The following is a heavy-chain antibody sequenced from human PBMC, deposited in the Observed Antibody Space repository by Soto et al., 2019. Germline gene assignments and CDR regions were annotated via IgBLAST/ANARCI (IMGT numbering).Heavy chain of an antibody. D-gene: IGHD2-2*01. CDR3: AKGGTSSQWFAP. CDR2: ISYIGDT. Sequence: PSETLSLTCTVSGGSISSPAHFWSWTRLHPEKGLEWIGYISYIGDTNYSPSLSSRITISADTSKSQFSLNLSSVTAADTAIYYCAKGGTSSQWFAPWGQGTLVTVSS. V-gene: IGHV4-31*03. CDR1: GGSISSPAHF. J-gene: IGHJ5*02.